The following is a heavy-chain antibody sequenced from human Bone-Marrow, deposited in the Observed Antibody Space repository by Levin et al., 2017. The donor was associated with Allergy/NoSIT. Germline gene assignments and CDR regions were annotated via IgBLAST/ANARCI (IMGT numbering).Heavy chain of an antibody. CDR3: AREKGYDSSGYYITFDF. CDR1: GDSVSSGRYY. D-gene: IGHD3-22*01. Sequence: SETLSLICTVSGDSVSSGRYYWTWLRQPPGKGLEWIGYIRDMGKTSYNPSLRSRVIMSVDMSRNQFSLKLNSVTAADTAMYYCAREKGYDSSGYYITFDFWGQGTVVTVSS. V-gene: IGHV4-61*01. CDR2: IRDMGKT. J-gene: IGHJ3*01.